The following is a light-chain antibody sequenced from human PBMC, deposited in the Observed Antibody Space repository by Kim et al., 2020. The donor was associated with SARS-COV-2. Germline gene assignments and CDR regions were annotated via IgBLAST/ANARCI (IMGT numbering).Light chain of an antibody. Sequence: NFMLTQPHSVSESPGKTVTISCTRSSGSIASNYVQWYQQRPGSAPTIVIYEDKRRPSGVPDRFSGSIDSSSNSASLTISGLKTEDEADYYCQSYDSSSPNWVFGGGTQLTVL. CDR2: EDK. J-gene: IGLJ3*02. CDR1: SGSIASNY. CDR3: QSYDSSSPNWV. V-gene: IGLV6-57*04.